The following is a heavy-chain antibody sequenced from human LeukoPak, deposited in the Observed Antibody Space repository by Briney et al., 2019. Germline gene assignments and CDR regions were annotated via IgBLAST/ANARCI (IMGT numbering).Heavy chain of an antibody. D-gene: IGHD4-23*01. CDR3: ARGLYGGNPRGAFDI. Sequence: SETLSLTCTVSGGSISSGGYYWSWIRQHPGKGLEWIGYIYYSGSTYYNPSLKSRVTISVDTSKNQFSLKLSSVTAADTAVYYCARGLYGGNPRGAFDIWGQGTMVTVSS. J-gene: IGHJ3*02. V-gene: IGHV4-31*03. CDR2: IYYSGST. CDR1: GGSISSGGYY.